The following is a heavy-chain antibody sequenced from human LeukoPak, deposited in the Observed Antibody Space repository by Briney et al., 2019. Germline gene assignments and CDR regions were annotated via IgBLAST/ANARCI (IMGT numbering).Heavy chain of an antibody. CDR2: INPNSGGT. V-gene: IGHV1-2*02. D-gene: IGHD2-21*01. Sequence: GASVKVSCKASGYTFTGYYMHWVRQAPRQGLEWMGWINPNSGGTNYAQKFQGRVTMTRDTSISTAYMELSRLRSDDTAVYYCARDSQAYPDYFDYWGQGTLVTVSS. CDR1: GYTFTGYY. CDR3: ARDSQAYPDYFDY. J-gene: IGHJ4*02.